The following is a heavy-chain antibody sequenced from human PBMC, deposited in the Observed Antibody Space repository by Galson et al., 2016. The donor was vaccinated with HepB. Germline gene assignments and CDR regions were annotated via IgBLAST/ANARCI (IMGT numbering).Heavy chain of an antibody. D-gene: IGHD3-22*01. Sequence: SVKVSCKASGYTFASFAIHWVRQAPGQTLEWMGWINAGNGNSRYSQTFQGRLTFTRETSASTAYMDLSSLTSEDTAVYYCARDAYSYDNSDYYFSPNWFDPWGQGTTVTVSS. CDR1: GYTFASFA. CDR2: INAGNGNS. J-gene: IGHJ5*01. V-gene: IGHV1-3*01. CDR3: ARDAYSYDNSDYYFSPNWFDP.